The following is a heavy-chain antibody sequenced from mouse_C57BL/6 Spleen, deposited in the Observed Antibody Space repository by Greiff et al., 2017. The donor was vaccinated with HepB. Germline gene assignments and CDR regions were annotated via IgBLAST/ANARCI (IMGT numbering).Heavy chain of an antibody. Sequence: VQLQQSGPELVKPGASVKISCKASGYTFTDYYMNWVKQSHGKSLEWIGDINPNNGGTSYNQKFKGKATLTVDKSSSTAYMELRSLTSEDSAVYYCARRKNYDYGEDAMDYWGQGTSVTVSS. CDR3: ARRKNYDYGEDAMDY. J-gene: IGHJ4*01. CDR2: INPNNGGT. D-gene: IGHD2-4*01. V-gene: IGHV1-26*01. CDR1: GYTFTDYY.